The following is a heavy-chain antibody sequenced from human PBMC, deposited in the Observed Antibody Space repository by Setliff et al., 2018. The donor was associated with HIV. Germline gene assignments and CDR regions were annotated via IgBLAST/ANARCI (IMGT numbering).Heavy chain of an antibody. Sequence: SETLSLTCTVSGASISSGGYYWSWIRQRPGEGLEWIGYIYYSGSTYYNPSLKSRITISVDTSKNQFSLRLSSVTAADTAVYYCARSGSSSPYYFDYWGQGTLVTVSS. CDR1: GASISSGGYY. V-gene: IGHV4-31*03. CDR3: ARSGSSSPYYFDY. CDR2: IYYSGST. J-gene: IGHJ4*02. D-gene: IGHD6-6*01.